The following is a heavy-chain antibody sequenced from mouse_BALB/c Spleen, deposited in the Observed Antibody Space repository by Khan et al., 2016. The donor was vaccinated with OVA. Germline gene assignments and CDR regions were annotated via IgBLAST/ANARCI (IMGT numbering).Heavy chain of an antibody. CDR1: GFTFSTYG. J-gene: IGHJ3*01. V-gene: IGHV5-6*01. CDR3: TRLAYYYDSEGFAY. CDR2: VSTGGRYP. D-gene: IGHD1-1*01. Sequence: EVELVESGGDLVKPGGSLKLSCAASGFTFSTYGMSWVRQTPDKRLEWVATVSTGGRYPYYPDSVKGRFTISRDNAKNTLYLQMSGLKAEDTAMFYCTRLAYYYDSEGFAYWGQGTLVTVSA.